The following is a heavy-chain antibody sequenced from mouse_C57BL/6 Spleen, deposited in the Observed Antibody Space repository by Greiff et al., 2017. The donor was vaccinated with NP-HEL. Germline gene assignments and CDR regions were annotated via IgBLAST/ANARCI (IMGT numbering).Heavy chain of an antibody. CDR2: ISSGGSYT. V-gene: IGHV5-6*01. D-gene: IGHD2-4*01. J-gene: IGHJ4*01. CDR3: ARQGDDYDFMDY. CDR1: GFTFSSYG. Sequence: EVMLVESGGDLVKPGGSLKLSCAASGFTFSSYGMSWVRQTPDKRLEWVATISSGGSYTYYPDSVKGRFTISRDNAKNPLYLQMSSLKSEDTALYYCARQGDDYDFMDYWGQGTSVTVSS.